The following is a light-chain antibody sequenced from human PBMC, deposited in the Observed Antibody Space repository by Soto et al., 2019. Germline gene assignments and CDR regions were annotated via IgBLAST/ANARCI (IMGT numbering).Light chain of an antibody. CDR3: QQLNSSPLT. J-gene: IGKJ4*01. V-gene: IGKV1-9*01. CDR1: QGISSY. Sequence: DIQLTQSPSFLSASVGDRVTITCRASQGISSYLAWYQQKPGKAPKLLIYDASTLQSGVPSSFSGSGSGTEFTLTISSLQPEDFATYYCQQLNSSPLTFDGGTKVEIK. CDR2: DAS.